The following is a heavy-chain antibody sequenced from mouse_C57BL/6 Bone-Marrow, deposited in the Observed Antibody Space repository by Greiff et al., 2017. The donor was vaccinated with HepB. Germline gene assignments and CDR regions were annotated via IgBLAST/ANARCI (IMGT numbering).Heavy chain of an antibody. CDR1: GFSLSTFGMG. J-gene: IGHJ4*01. V-gene: IGHV8-8*01. Sequence: QVQLKESGPGILQPSQTLSLTCSFSGFSLSTFGMGVGWIRQPSGKGLEWLAHIWWDDDKYYNPALKSRLTISKDTSKNQVFLKIANVDTADTATYYCARRAPSYDYDVDYAMDYWGQGTSVTVSS. CDR2: IWWDDDK. CDR3: ARRAPSYDYDVDYAMDY. D-gene: IGHD2-4*01.